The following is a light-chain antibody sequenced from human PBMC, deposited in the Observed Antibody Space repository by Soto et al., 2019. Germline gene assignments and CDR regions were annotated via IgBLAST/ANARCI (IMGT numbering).Light chain of an antibody. V-gene: IGKV1-5*01. CDR2: GAS. CDR3: LQDINYPWT. Sequence: IQITQSPATLAASVGERLTINCRASQNVGTWLAWYQQKPGNPPKVLIYGASNLQSGVPPRFSGSGSGTDFTLAISSLQPEDSATYYCLQDINYPWTFGQGTKVDIK. J-gene: IGKJ1*01. CDR1: QNVGTW.